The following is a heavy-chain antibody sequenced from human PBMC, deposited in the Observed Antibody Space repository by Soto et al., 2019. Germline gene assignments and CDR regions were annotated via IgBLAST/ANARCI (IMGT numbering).Heavy chain of an antibody. J-gene: IGHJ6*02. CDR2: IYYSGST. CDR3: ARADWNYVGNYNYYSGMDV. CDR1: GGSISSYY. D-gene: IGHD1-7*01. V-gene: IGHV4-59*01. Sequence: PSETLSLTCTVSGGSISSYYWSWIRQPPGKGLEWIGYIYYSGSTNYNPSLKSRVTISVDTSKNQFSLKLSSVTAADTAVYYCARADWNYVGNYNYYSGMDVWGQGTTVTVSS.